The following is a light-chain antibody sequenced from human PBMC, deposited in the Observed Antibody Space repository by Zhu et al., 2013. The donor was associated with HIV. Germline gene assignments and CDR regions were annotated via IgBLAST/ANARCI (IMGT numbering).Light chain of an antibody. V-gene: IGKV4-1*01. CDR3: QQYYSTPYS. J-gene: IGKJ2*03. Sequence: IVMTQSPDSLAVSLGERATINCKSSQSVLYSSNNKNYLAWYQQKPGQPPKLLIYWASTRESGVPDRFSGSGSGTDFTLTISSLQAEDVAVYYCQQYYSTPYSFGPGDRSWRSN. CDR1: QSVLYSSNNKNY. CDR2: WAS.